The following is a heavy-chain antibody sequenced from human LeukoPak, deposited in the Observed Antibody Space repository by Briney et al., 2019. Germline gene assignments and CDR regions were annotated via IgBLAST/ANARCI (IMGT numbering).Heavy chain of an antibody. CDR1: GGSISSSSYY. Sequence: SETLSLTYTVSGGSISSSSYYWGWIRQPPGKGLEWIGSIYYSGSTYYNPSLKSRVTISVDTSKNQFSLKLSSVTAADTAVYYCARLAAFDIWGQGTMVTVSS. V-gene: IGHV4-39*01. J-gene: IGHJ3*02. CDR2: IYYSGST. CDR3: ARLAAFDI.